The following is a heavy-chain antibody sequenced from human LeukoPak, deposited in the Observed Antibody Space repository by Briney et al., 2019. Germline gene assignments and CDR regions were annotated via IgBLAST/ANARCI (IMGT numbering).Heavy chain of an antibody. Sequence: ASVKVSCKASGGTFSSYAISWVRQAPGQGLEWMGRIIPIFGTANYAQKFQGRVTITTDESTSTAYMDLSSLRSEDTAVYYCARARYDSSGYYPDWYFDLWGRGTLVTVSS. CDR3: ARARYDSSGYYPDWYFDL. J-gene: IGHJ2*01. CDR1: GGTFSSYA. CDR2: IIPIFGTA. D-gene: IGHD3-22*01. V-gene: IGHV1-69*05.